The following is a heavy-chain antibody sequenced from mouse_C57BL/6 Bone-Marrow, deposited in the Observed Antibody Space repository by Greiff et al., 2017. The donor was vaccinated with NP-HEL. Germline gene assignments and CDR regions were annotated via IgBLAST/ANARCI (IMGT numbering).Heavy chain of an antibody. CDR3: ARKGSRGYYAMDY. Sequence: QVQLQQPGAELVRPGTSVKLSCKASGYTFTSYWMHWVKQRPGQGLEWIGVIDPSDSYTNYNQKFKGKATLTVDTSSSTAYMQLSSLTSEDSAVYYCARKGSRGYYAMDYWGQGTSVTVSS. J-gene: IGHJ4*01. CDR1: GYTFTSYW. D-gene: IGHD1-1*01. CDR2: IDPSDSYT. V-gene: IGHV1-59*01.